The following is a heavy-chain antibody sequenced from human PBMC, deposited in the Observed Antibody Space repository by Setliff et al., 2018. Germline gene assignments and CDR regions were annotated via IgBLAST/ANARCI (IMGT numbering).Heavy chain of an antibody. D-gene: IGHD3-3*01. Sequence: PSETLSLTCSVSGGSIDSHYWSWIRQPPGKGLEWIGSIYYSGNTNYNPSLKSRVTISIDTSKNQFSLKLSSVTAADTAVYHCARGKTFFGALIRAFDIWGQGRMVTVSS. J-gene: IGHJ3*02. CDR3: ARGKTFFGALIRAFDI. CDR1: GGSIDSHY. V-gene: IGHV4-59*11. CDR2: IYYSGNT.